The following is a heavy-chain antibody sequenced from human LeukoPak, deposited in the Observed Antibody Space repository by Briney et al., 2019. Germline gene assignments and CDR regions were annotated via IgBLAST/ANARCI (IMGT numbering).Heavy chain of an antibody. CDR1: GFSFSSYW. J-gene: IGHJ4*02. D-gene: IGHD5-24*01. V-gene: IGHV3-74*01. CDR3: TRDRGDGYIYFDY. Sequence: GGSLRLSCAASGFSFSSYWMHWVRQAPGKGLVWVLRINSDGSSTNYADSVKGRFTISRDNAKNTQYLQMNSLRAEDTAVYYCTRDRGDGYIYFDYWGQGTLVTVSS. CDR2: INSDGSST.